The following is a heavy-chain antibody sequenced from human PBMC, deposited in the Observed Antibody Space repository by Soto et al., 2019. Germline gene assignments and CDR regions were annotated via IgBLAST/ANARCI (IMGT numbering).Heavy chain of an antibody. J-gene: IGHJ5*02. D-gene: IGHD6-25*01. CDR3: TIPGGSPAWFAP. Sequence: PGGSLRLSCTSSGFTFGDYAMSLFRQAPGKGLEWVGFIRSKAYGGTTEYAASVKGRFTISRDDSKSIAYLQMNSLKTEDTAVCYCTIPGGSPAWFAPGGQGTLVTVPS. V-gene: IGHV3-49*03. CDR2: IRSKAYGGTT. CDR1: GFTFGDYA.